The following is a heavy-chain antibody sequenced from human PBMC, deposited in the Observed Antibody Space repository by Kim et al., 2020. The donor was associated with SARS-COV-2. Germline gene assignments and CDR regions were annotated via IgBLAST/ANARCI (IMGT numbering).Heavy chain of an antibody. CDR3: ATGPAAIPEWRDCNWFDP. V-gene: IGHV1-24*01. Sequence: ASVKVSCKVSGYTLAELSMHWVRQAPGKGLEWMGGFDPEDAETIYAQKFQGRVTMTEDTSTDTAYMELSSLRSEDTAVYYCATGPAAIPEWRDCNWFDPWGQGTLVTVSS. D-gene: IGHD2-2*02. J-gene: IGHJ5*02. CDR2: FDPEDAET. CDR1: GYTLAELS.